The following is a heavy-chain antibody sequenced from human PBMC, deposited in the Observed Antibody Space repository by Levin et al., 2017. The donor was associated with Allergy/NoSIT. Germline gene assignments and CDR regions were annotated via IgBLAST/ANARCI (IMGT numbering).Heavy chain of an antibody. J-gene: IGHJ3*02. V-gene: IGHV3-30*18. CDR1: GFTFSSYG. CDR2: ISFDESKE. D-gene: IGHD1-26*01. CDR3: AKAVTWELLGDDAFEI. Sequence: GGSLRLSCAASGFTFSSYGMHWVRQAPGKGLEWVAVISFDESKEDYADSVKGRFTISRDNSKKTLYLQMNSLRAEDTAVYYCAKAVTWELLGDDAFEIWGRGTMVTVSS.